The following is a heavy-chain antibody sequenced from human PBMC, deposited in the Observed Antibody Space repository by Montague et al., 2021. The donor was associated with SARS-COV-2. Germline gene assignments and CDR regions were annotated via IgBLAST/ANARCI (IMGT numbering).Heavy chain of an antibody. CDR2: INNSGST. V-gene: IGHV4-34*01. Sequence: SETLSLTCAVYGGSFSGHYWSWTRQPPGKGLEWIGEINNSGSTNYNPSLKSRVTISVDMSKNQFSLKLHSVTAADTAVYYCARGRIEVSMIVVVLTGASYYMDVWGKGTTVTVSS. CDR1: GGSFSGHY. CDR3: ARGRIEVSMIVVVLTGASYYMDV. J-gene: IGHJ6*03. D-gene: IGHD3-22*01.